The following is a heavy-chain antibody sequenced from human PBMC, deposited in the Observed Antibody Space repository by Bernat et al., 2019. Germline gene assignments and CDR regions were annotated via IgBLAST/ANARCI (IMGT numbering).Heavy chain of an antibody. CDR2: IAADGATT. CDR3: AKGGVGSKKTHADY. Sequence: EVQLLESGGGLVQPGGSLRLSCAASGFNFDNYAMKWVRQAPGKGLEWVSTIAADGATTSYADSVEGRFTISRDNSKNTLYLQMNSLRAEETALYYCAKGGVGSKKTHADYWGQGALVTVSS. CDR1: GFNFDNYA. V-gene: IGHV3-23*01. J-gene: IGHJ4*02. D-gene: IGHD3-10*01.